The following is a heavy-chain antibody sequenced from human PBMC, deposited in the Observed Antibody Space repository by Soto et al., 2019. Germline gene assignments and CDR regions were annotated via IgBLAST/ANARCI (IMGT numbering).Heavy chain of an antibody. J-gene: IGHJ4*02. CDR1: GVSFNSYA. CDR3: AKDRSYYYGSGSFEGVFDS. Sequence: EVKLLESGGGLVQPGGSLRLSCEVSGVSFNSYAMGWVRQAQGKRLEWVSSFSASDGTTYYADSVKGRFTVSRDNSKNTVFLHMNSLRVEATAVYFCAKDRSYYYGSGSFEGVFDSWGQGTLVTVSS. V-gene: IGHV3-23*01. CDR2: FSASDGTT. D-gene: IGHD3-10*01.